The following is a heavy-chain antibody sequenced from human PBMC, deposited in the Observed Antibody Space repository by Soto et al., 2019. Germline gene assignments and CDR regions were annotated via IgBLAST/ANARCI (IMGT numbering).Heavy chain of an antibody. D-gene: IGHD1-7*01. CDR3: ARDPYNWNYGYYYYYGMDV. Sequence: SQTLSLTCVISGDSVSSNSAAWNWIRQSPSRGLEWLGRTYYRSKWYNDYAVSVKSRITINPDTSKNQFSLQLNSVTPEDTAVYYCARDPYNWNYGYYYYYGMDVWGQGTTVTVSS. V-gene: IGHV6-1*01. CDR1: GDSVSSNSAA. CDR2: TYYRSKWYN. J-gene: IGHJ6*02.